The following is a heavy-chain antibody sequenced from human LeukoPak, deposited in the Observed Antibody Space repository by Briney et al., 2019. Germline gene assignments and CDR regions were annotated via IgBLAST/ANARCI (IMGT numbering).Heavy chain of an antibody. J-gene: IGHJ4*02. Sequence: GGSLRLSCAASGFTFSSYAMSWVRQAPGKGLEWVSGISSSGGRTYYADFVKGRFTISRDNSKNTLYLQINSLRDEDTAVYYCANKVAHHLDSWGQGTLVTVSS. V-gene: IGHV3-23*01. CDR2: ISSSGGRT. CDR1: GFTFSSYA. CDR3: ANKVAHHLDS.